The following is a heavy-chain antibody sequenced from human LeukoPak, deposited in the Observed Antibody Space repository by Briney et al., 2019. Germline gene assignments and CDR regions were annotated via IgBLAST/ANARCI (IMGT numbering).Heavy chain of an antibody. D-gene: IGHD2-2*01. CDR3: ARGAGIVVVPAANWFDP. Sequence: SETLSLTCAVSGYSISSGYYWGWIRQPPGKGLEWIGSIYHSGSTCYNPSLKSRVTISVDTSKNQFSLKLSSVTAADTAVYYCARGAGIVVVPAANWFDPWGQGTLVTVSS. J-gene: IGHJ5*02. CDR1: GYSISSGYY. CDR2: IYHSGST. V-gene: IGHV4-38-2*01.